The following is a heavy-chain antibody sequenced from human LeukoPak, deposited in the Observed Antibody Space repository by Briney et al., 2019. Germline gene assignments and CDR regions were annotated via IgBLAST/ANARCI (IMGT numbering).Heavy chain of an antibody. J-gene: IGHJ4*02. CDR1: GFTFSSYS. CDR3: ARANYGSGYVFDY. D-gene: IGHD3-10*01. V-gene: IGHV3-21*01. CDR2: ISSSSSYI. Sequence: GGSLRLSCAASGFTFSSYSMNWVRQAPGKGPEWVSSISSSSSYIYYADSVKGRFTISRDNAKNSLYLQMNSLRAEDTAVYYCARANYGSGYVFDYWGQGTLVTVSS.